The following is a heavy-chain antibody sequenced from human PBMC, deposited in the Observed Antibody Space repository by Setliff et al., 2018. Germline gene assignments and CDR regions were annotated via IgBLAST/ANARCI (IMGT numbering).Heavy chain of an antibody. CDR2: LDNDGST. Sequence: GGSLRLSCAASGVTVSAYDMSWARQAPGKGLEWVSLLDNDGSTYYSDSVKGRFTISRGTSKNTLYLQMSSLRTEDTAVYYCRLWFGELLRDYWGQGTQVTVSS. V-gene: IGHV3-53*01. D-gene: IGHD3-10*01. CDR1: GVTVSAYD. J-gene: IGHJ4*02. CDR3: RLWFGELLRDY.